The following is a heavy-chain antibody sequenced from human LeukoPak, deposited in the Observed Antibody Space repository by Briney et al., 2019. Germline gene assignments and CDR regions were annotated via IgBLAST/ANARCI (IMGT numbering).Heavy chain of an antibody. D-gene: IGHD1-26*01. CDR3: ARGEGAYYYKYHYMDV. V-gene: IGHV3-21*01. CDR1: GFTFSSYS. Sequence: PGGSLRLSCAASGFTFSSYSMNWVRQAPGKGLEWVSSISSSRSDIYYADSVKGRFTISRDNAKNSLYLQMNSLRAEDTAVYYCARGEGAYYYKYHYMDVWGKGTTVTVSS. CDR2: ISSSRSDI. J-gene: IGHJ6*03.